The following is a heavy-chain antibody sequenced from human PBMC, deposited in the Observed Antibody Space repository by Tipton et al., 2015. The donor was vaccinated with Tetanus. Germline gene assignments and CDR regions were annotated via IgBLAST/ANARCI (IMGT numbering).Heavy chain of an antibody. CDR2: ISNGNP. J-gene: IGHJ4*02. V-gene: IGHV4-4*07. CDR3: ARGVTDGYNRRFDY. Sequence: LRLSCTVSRGPISSYYWSWIRQPAGKGLEWIGHISNGNPAYTPSLKSRLTLSVDTSKNEFSLKLRSVTAADTAVYYCARGVTDGYNRRFDYWGQGTLVAVS. D-gene: IGHD5-24*01. CDR1: RGPISSYY.